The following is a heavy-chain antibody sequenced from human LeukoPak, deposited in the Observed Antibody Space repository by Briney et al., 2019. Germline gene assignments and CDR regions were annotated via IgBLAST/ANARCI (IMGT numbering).Heavy chain of an antibody. CDR2: IRSKAYGGTT. Sequence: GGSLRLSCTACRFTFSSYAMHWVRQAPGKGLEWIGLIRSKAYGGTTEYAASVKGRFTISRDDSKSIAYLQMNSLKTEDTAVYYCTRAPAATSIAARPGYYYYYMVVWGKGTTVTVSS. J-gene: IGHJ6*03. V-gene: IGHV3-49*04. D-gene: IGHD6-6*01. CDR3: TRAPAATSIAARPGYYYYYMVV. CDR1: RFTFSSYA.